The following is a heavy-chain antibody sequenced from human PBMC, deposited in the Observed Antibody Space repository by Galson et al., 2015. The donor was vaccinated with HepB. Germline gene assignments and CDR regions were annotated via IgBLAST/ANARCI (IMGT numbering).Heavy chain of an antibody. J-gene: IGHJ4*02. Sequence: SLRLSCAASGFTFSSYAMSWVRQAPGKGLEWVSAISGSGGSTYYADSVKGRFTISRDNSKNTLYLQMNSLRAEDTAVYYCAKVGDRNYGIPYYFDYWGQGTLVTVSS. D-gene: IGHD1-14*01. CDR2: ISGSGGST. V-gene: IGHV3-23*01. CDR1: GFTFSSYA. CDR3: AKVGDRNYGIPYYFDY.